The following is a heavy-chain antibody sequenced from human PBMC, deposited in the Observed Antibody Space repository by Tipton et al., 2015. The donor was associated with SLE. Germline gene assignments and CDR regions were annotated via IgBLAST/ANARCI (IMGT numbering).Heavy chain of an antibody. CDR2: IYYSGST. CDR3: ARGDSGSSFDY. D-gene: IGHD1-26*01. J-gene: IGHJ4*02. CDR1: GGSISSYY. V-gene: IGHV4-59*01. Sequence: LRLSCTVSGGSISSYYWSWIRQPPGKGLEWIGYIYYSGSTNYNPSLKSRVTISVDTSKNQFSLKLSSVTAADTAVYYCARGDSGSSFDYWGQRALVTVSS.